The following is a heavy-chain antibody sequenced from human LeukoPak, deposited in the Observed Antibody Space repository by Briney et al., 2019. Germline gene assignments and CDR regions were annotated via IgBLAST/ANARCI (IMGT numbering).Heavy chain of an antibody. CDR3: ARGYYYGSEMYYFDY. CDR2: INPSGGST. D-gene: IGHD3-10*01. CDR1: GYTFTSYH. Sequence: ASVKVSCKASGYTFTSYHMHWVRQAPGQGLEWMGIINPSGGSTSYAQKFQGRVTMTRDMSTSTVYMELSSLRSEDTAVYYCARGYYYGSEMYYFDYWGQGTLVTVSS. V-gene: IGHV1-46*01. J-gene: IGHJ4*02.